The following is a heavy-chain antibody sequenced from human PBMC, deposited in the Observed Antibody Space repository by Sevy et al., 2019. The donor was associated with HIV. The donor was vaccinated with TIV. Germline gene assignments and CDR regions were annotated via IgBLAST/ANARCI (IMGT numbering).Heavy chain of an antibody. CDR2: ISYDGSNK. CDR3: ARDYCTNGVCYHYYYYYGMDV. D-gene: IGHD2-8*01. J-gene: IGHJ6*02. CDR1: GFTFSSYA. Sequence: GGSLRLSCAASGFTFSSYAMHWVRQAPGKGLERVAVISYDGSNKYYADSVKGRFTISRDNSKNTLYLQMNSLRAEDTAVYYCARDYCTNGVCYHYYYYYGMDVWGQGTTVTVSS. V-gene: IGHV3-30*04.